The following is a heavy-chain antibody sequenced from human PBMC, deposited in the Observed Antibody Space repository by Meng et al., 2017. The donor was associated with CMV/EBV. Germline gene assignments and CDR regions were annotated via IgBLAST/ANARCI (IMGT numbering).Heavy chain of an antibody. D-gene: IGHD6-13*01. J-gene: IGHJ3*02. V-gene: IGHV4-59*01. Sequence: GSLRLSCTVSGGSISSYYWSWNRQPPGKGLEWIGYIYYSGSTNYNPSLKSRVTISVDTSKNQFSLKLSSVTAADTAVYYCARVLAAAGNDAFDIWGQGTMVTVSS. CDR3: ARVLAAAGNDAFDI. CDR1: GGSISSYY. CDR2: IYYSGST.